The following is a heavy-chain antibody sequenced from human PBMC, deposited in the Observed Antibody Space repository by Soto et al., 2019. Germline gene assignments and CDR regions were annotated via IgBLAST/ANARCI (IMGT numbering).Heavy chain of an antibody. CDR1: GGSISSSSYY. CDR3: ARYPAVAPSYYYGMDV. D-gene: IGHD6-19*01. CDR2: IYYSGST. J-gene: IGHJ6*02. Sequence: QLQLQESGPGLVKPSETLSLTCTVSGGSISSSSYYWGWIRQPPGKGLEWIGSIYYSGSTYYNPSLKSRVTISVDTSKNQFSLKLSSVTAADTAVYYCARYPAVAPSYYYGMDVWGQGTTVTVSS. V-gene: IGHV4-39*01.